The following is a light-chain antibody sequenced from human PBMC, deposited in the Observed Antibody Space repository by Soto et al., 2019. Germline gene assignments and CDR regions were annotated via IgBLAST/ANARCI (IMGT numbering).Light chain of an antibody. CDR3: QQYGSSPRT. CDR1: QSVSSSY. Sequence: EIVLTQSPGTLSLSPGERVTLSCRASQSVSSSYLAWYQQKPGQAPRLLIYGASSRATGIPDRFSGSGSGTDFTLTISRLEPEDFAVYYCQQYGSSPRTFGQGTRWIS. J-gene: IGKJ1*01. V-gene: IGKV3-20*01. CDR2: GAS.